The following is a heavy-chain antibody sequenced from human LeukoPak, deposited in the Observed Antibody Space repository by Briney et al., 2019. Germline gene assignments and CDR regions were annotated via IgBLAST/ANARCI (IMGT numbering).Heavy chain of an antibody. J-gene: IGHJ4*02. CDR1: GFTFDDYA. CDR3: AKDNVWFGELLGYFDY. Sequence: GGSLRLSCAASGFTFDDYAMHWVRQAPGKGLEWVSGISWNSGSIGYADSVKGRFTISRDNAKNSLYLQMNSLRAEDTALYYCAKDNVWFGELLGYFDYWGQGTLVTVTS. CDR2: ISWNSGSI. V-gene: IGHV3-9*01. D-gene: IGHD3-10*01.